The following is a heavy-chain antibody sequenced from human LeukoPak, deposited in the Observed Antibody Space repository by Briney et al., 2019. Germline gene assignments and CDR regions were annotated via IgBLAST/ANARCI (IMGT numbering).Heavy chain of an antibody. CDR2: ISSSSSYI. V-gene: IGHV3-21*01. Sequence: GGSLRLSCAASGFTFSSYSMNWVRQAPGKGLEWVSSISSSSSYIYYADSVKGRFTISRDNAKNSLYLQMNSLRAEDTAVYYCARDSMSGRGEDLSIGRIVITDNWFDPWGQGTLVTVSS. D-gene: IGHD3-22*01. J-gene: IGHJ5*02. CDR1: GFTFSSYS. CDR3: ARDSMSGRGEDLSIGRIVITDNWFDP.